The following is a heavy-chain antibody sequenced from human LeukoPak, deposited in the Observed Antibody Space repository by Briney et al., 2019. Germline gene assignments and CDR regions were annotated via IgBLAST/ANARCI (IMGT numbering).Heavy chain of an antibody. D-gene: IGHD6-19*01. CDR1: GFPLRNYA. CDR2: INWNGGST. V-gene: IGHV3-20*04. J-gene: IGHJ5*02. CDR3: AKSNAPGIAVAGANWFDP. Sequence: PGGSLRLSCAASGFPLRNYAMSWVRQAPGKGLEWVSGINWNGGSTGYADSVKGRFTISRDNAKNSLYLQMNSLRAEDMALYYCAKSNAPGIAVAGANWFDPWGQGTLVTVSS.